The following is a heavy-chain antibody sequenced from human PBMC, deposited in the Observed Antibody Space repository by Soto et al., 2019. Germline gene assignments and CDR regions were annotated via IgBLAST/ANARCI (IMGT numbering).Heavy chain of an antibody. J-gene: IGHJ4*02. D-gene: IGHD6-19*01. V-gene: IGHV1-46*01. CDR1: GYTFTTYF. CDR2: VRPSGGNT. CDR3: ARDGSAWDFAY. Sequence: ASVKVSCKASGYTFTTYFIHWVRQAPGQGLEWMGIVRPSGGNTAYAQRFQGRLTMTRDTSTSTVYMELSSLRSDDTAVYYCARDGSAWDFAYWGQGTLVPVSS.